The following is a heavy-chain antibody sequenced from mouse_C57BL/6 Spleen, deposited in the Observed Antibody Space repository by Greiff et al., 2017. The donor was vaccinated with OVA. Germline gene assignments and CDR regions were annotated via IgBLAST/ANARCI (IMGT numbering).Heavy chain of an antibody. D-gene: IGHD1-1*01. CDR2: INPNNGGT. J-gene: IGHJ4*01. CDR3: AREGVYDYYAMDY. Sequence: VQLQQSGPELVKPGASVKMSCKASGYTFTDYNMHWVKQSHGKSLEWIGYINPNNGGTSYNQKFKGKATLTVNKSSSTAYMELRSLTSEDSAVYYCAREGVYDYYAMDYWGQGTSVTVSS. V-gene: IGHV1-22*01. CDR1: GYTFTDYN.